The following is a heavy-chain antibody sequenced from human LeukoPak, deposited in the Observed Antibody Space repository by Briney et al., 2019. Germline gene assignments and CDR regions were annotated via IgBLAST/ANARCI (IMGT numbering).Heavy chain of an antibody. CDR2: ISTSGRAI. Sequence: GGSLRLSCAASGFTFSNYNINWVRQAPGKGLEWVSYISTSGRAIFYADSAKGRFTISRDNAKNSLYLQMNSLRAEDTAIYYCARSLISYFDYGGQGTLVTVSS. D-gene: IGHD2-8*01. V-gene: IGHV3-48*04. J-gene: IGHJ4*02. CDR3: ARSLISYFDY. CDR1: GFTFSNYN.